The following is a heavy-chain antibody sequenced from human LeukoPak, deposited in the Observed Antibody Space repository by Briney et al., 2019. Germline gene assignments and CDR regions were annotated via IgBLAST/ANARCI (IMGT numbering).Heavy chain of an antibody. CDR1: GFTFSSYA. V-gene: IGHV3-23*01. Sequence: GGSLRLSCAASGFTFSSYAMNWVRQAPGKGLEWVSDISGSGGTTCYADSVKGRFTISRENSKNTLYLQMNSLRVEDTAVYYCARDKYYFDYWGQGTLVTVYS. CDR3: ARDKYYFDY. J-gene: IGHJ4*02. CDR2: ISGSGGTT.